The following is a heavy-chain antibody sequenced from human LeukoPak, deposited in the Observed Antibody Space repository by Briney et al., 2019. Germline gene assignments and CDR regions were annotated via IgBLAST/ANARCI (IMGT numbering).Heavy chain of an antibody. Sequence: AASVKVSCKASGGTFSSYAISWVRQAPGQGLEWMGGIIPIFGTANYAQKFQGRVTITADESTSTAYMELSSLRSEDTAVYYCARLSPGLRLLEWLYIDYWGQGTLVTVSS. J-gene: IGHJ4*02. V-gene: IGHV1-69*01. CDR1: GGTFSSYA. CDR3: ARLSPGLRLLEWLYIDY. D-gene: IGHD3-3*01. CDR2: IIPIFGTA.